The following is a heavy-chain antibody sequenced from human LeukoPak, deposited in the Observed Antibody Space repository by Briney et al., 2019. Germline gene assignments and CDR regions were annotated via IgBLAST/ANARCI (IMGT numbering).Heavy chain of an antibody. CDR3: ARVGAAPGHFDY. D-gene: IGHD6-13*01. CDR2: ITSSSSYI. Sequence: GGSLRLSCAASGLTFSNHSMNWVRQAPGKGLEWVSSITSSSSYIFYADSVEGRFTISRDNAKNALYLQMNSLRAEDTAVYYCARVGAAPGHFDYWGQGTQLTVSS. CDR1: GLTFSNHS. V-gene: IGHV3-21*01. J-gene: IGHJ4*02.